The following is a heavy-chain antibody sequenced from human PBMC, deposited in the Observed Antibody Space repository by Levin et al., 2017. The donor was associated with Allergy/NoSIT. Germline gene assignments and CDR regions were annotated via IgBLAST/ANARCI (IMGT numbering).Heavy chain of an antibody. V-gene: IGHV4-39*07. Sequence: PSETLSLTCTVSGGSISSSSYYWGWIRQPPGKGLEWIGSIYYSGSTYYNPSLKSRVTISVDTSKNQFSLKLSSVTAADTAVYYCARPGIAAAGSYYYYYGMDVWGQGTTVTVSS. D-gene: IGHD6-13*01. CDR2: IYYSGST. CDR3: ARPGIAAAGSYYYYYGMDV. CDR1: GGSISSSSYY. J-gene: IGHJ6*02.